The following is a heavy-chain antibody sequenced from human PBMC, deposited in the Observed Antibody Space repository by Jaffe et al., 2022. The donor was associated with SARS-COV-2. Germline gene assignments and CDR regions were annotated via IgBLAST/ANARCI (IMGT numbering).Heavy chain of an antibody. Sequence: EVQLVESGGGLVQPGGSLRLSCAASGFIFSDHYMDWVRQAPGKGLEWVGRIRNKANSYTTEYVASVKGRFTISRDDLKSSLYLQMNSLKTEDTAVYYCGRDRGINYGYEWGQGTLVTVSS. CDR3: GRDRGINYGYE. V-gene: IGHV3-72*01. CDR2: IRNKANSYTT. D-gene: IGHD5-18*01. J-gene: IGHJ4*02. CDR1: GFIFSDHY.